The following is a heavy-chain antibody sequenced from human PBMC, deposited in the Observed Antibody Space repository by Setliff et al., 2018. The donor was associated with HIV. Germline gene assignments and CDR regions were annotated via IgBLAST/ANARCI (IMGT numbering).Heavy chain of an antibody. CDR1: GYSISSGYY. Sequence: TLSLTCAVSGYSISSGYYWGWIRQPPGKGLEWIGSVYYSGSTYHNPSLKSRITISIDTSKDHFSLHLTSVTAADTAIYYCARVDTMLLFFDLWGQGTLVTVSS. CDR3: ARVDTMLLFFDL. D-gene: IGHD3-10*02. CDR2: VYYSGST. J-gene: IGHJ4*02. V-gene: IGHV4-38-2*01.